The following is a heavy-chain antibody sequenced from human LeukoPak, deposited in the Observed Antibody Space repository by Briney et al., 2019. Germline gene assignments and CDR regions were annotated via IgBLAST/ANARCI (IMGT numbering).Heavy chain of an antibody. Sequence: ASVKVSCKASGYIFTSYGISWVRQAPGQGLEWMGWISAYNGNTNYAQKLQGRVTMTTDTSTSTAYMELRSLRSDDTAVYYCASLYCSGGSCYPSLGYWGQGTLVTVPS. J-gene: IGHJ4*02. CDR1: GYIFTSYG. D-gene: IGHD2-15*01. V-gene: IGHV1-18*01. CDR3: ASLYCSGGSCYPSLGY. CDR2: ISAYNGNT.